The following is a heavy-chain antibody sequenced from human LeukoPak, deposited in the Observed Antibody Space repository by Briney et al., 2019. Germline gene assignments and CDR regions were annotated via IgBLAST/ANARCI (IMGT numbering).Heavy chain of an antibody. CDR3: ARGGWYLYY. J-gene: IGHJ4*02. CDR2: IYYSGST. CDR1: GGSISSYY. D-gene: IGHD6-19*01. V-gene: IGHV4-59*01. Sequence: PSETLSLTCTASGGSISSYYWSWIRQPPGRGPEWIGNIYYSGSTNYNPSLKSRVTISVDTSKNQFSLKLSSVTAADTAVYYCARGGWYLYYWGQGTLVTVSS.